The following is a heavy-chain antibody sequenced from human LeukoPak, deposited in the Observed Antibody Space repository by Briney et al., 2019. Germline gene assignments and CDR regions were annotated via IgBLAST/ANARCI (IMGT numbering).Heavy chain of an antibody. V-gene: IGHV4-59*01. CDR3: ARVYYSRSYDYWYFDL. CDR2: IYYSGNT. CDR1: GGSISSYY. Sequence: NPSETLSLTCTVSGGSISSYYWSWIRQPPGKGLEWIGYIYYSGNTNYNPSLKSRVTISVDTSKNQFSLKLSSVTAADAAVYYCARVYYSRSYDYWYFDLWGRGTLVTVSS. J-gene: IGHJ2*01. D-gene: IGHD6-13*01.